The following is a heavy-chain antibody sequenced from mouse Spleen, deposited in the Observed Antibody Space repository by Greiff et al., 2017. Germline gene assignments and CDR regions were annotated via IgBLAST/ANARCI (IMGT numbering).Heavy chain of an antibody. J-gene: IGHJ4*01. CDR2: INPSSGYT. CDR3: ARENYVIGDAMDY. CDR1: GYTFTSYW. D-gene: IGHD1-1*02. V-gene: IGHV1-7*01. Sequence: QVQLQQSGAELAKPGASVKLSCKASGYTFTSYWMHWVKQRPGQGLEWIGYINPSSGYTKYNQKFKDKATLTADKSSSTAYMQLSSLTYEDSAVYYCARENYVIGDAMDYWGQGTSVTVSS.